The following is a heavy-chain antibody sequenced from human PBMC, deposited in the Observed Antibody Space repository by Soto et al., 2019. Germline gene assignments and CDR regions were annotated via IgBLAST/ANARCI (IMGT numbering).Heavy chain of an antibody. CDR2: ISSSSSTL. Sequence: EVQLVESGGGLVQPGGSLRLSCAASGFTFSSYSMNWVRQAPGKGLEWVSYISSSSSTLYYADSVKGRFTISRDNAKNSLYLQMNSLRAEDTAVYYCARDRYCSSTSCYEGAFDIWGQGTMVTVSS. J-gene: IGHJ3*02. D-gene: IGHD2-2*01. CDR1: GFTFSSYS. CDR3: ARDRYCSSTSCYEGAFDI. V-gene: IGHV3-48*01.